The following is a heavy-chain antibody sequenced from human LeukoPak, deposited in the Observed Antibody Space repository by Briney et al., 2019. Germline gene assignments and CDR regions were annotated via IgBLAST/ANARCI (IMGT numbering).Heavy chain of an antibody. J-gene: IGHJ6*02. Sequence: SETLSLTCTVSGGSISSYYWSCIRQPAGKGLEWIGRIYTSGSTNYNPSLKSRVTMSVDTSKNQFSLKLSSVTAADTAVYYCARDNYGDHPYYYYYGMDVWGQGTTVTVSS. D-gene: IGHD4-17*01. CDR3: ARDNYGDHPYYYYYGMDV. CDR1: GGSISSYY. CDR2: IYTSGST. V-gene: IGHV4-4*07.